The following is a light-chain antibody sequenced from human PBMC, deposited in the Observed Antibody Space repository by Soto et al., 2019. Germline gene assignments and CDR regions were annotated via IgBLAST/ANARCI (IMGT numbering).Light chain of an antibody. J-gene: IGLJ3*02. CDR3: QSYDSSLSGVV. CDR2: GNT. Sequence: QSVLTQPPSVSGAPGQRVTISCTGSSSNIGAGYDVHWYQQLPGTAPKLLIYGNTNRPSGVPDRFSGSKSGASASLAITDLQAEDEADYYCQSYDSSLSGVVFGGGTKVTVL. V-gene: IGLV1-40*01. CDR1: SSNIGAGYD.